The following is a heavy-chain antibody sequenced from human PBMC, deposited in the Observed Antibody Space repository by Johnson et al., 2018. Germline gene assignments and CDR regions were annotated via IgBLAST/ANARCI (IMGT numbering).Heavy chain of an antibody. V-gene: IGHV3-33*01. D-gene: IGHD6-13*01. CDR2: IWYDGSNK. CDR1: GFTFSSYG. J-gene: IGHJ6*02. CDR3: ATSIAAAGSHYYYYGMDV. Sequence: VQLLESGGGVVQPGRSLRLSCAASGFTFSSYGMHWVRQAPGKGLEWVAVIWYDGSNKYYADSVKGRFTISRDNSKNTLYLQMNSLRAEDTAVYYCATSIAAAGSHYYYYGMDVWGQGTTVTVSS.